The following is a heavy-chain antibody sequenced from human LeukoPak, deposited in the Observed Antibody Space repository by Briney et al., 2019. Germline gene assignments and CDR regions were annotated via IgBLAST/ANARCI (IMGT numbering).Heavy chain of an antibody. CDR3: ATGVAVVASTDS. CDR1: GYTFTSYD. V-gene: IGHV1-8*01. Sequence: ASVNVSCKASGYTFTSYDINWVRRAPGQGLEWMGWMNPNSGNTGYAQKFQGRVTMTTNTAMSTAYMELSSLRFEDTAVYYCATGVAVVASTDSWGQGTLVTVSS. J-gene: IGHJ5*01. D-gene: IGHD2-15*01. CDR2: MNPNSGNT.